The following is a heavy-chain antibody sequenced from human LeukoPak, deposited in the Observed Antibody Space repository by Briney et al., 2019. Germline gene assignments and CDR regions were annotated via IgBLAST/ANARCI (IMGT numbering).Heavy chain of an antibody. CDR3: AKAYDSSGYDY. D-gene: IGHD3-22*01. J-gene: IGHJ4*02. V-gene: IGHV3-23*01. Sequence: GGSLRLSCAASGFTFSSYAMSWVRQAPGKELEWVSAISGSGGSTYYADSVKGRFTISRDNSKNTLYLQMKSLRAEDTAVYYCAKAYDSSGYDYWGQGTLVTVSS. CDR1: GFTFSSYA. CDR2: ISGSGGST.